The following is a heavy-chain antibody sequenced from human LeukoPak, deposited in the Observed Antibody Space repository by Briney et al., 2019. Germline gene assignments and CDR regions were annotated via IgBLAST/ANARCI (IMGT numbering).Heavy chain of an antibody. CDR1: GFTFSTYT. CDR2: IATSSSTI. Sequence: TGGSLRLSCAASGFTFSTYTMNWVRQPPGKGLDGVSNIATSSSTIYYADSVKGRFTISRDNAKNSVYLQMNSLRADDTAVYYCARFAAGGSYYYYMDVWGKGTTVTVSS. D-gene: IGHD6-25*01. CDR3: ARFAAGGSYYYYMDV. J-gene: IGHJ6*03. V-gene: IGHV3-48*01.